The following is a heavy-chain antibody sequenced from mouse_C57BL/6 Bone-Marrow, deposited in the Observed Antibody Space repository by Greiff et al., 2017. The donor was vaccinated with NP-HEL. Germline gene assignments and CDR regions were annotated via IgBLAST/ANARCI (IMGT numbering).Heavy chain of an antibody. CDR2: ISSGGSYT. D-gene: IGHD2-5*01. CDR3: ARQRDYYSNSWFAY. CDR1: GFTFSSYG. J-gene: IGHJ3*01. V-gene: IGHV5-6*01. Sequence: EVQRVESGGDLVKPGGSLKLSCAASGFTFSSYGMSWVRQTPDQRLEWVATISSGGSYTYYPDSVKGRFTISRDNAKNTLYLQMSSLKSEDTAMYYCARQRDYYSNSWFAYWGQGTLVTVSA.